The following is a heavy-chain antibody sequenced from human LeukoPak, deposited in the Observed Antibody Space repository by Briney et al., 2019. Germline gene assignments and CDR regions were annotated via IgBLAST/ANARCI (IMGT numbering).Heavy chain of an antibody. Sequence: SETLSLTCAVYGVSFSGYYWSWIRQPPGKGLEWIGEINHSGSTNYNPSLKSRVTISVDTSKNQFSLKLSSVTAADTAVYYCARSYSGYDPFDYWGQGTLVTVSS. CDR2: INHSGST. D-gene: IGHD5-12*01. CDR1: GVSFSGYY. CDR3: ARSYSGYDPFDY. V-gene: IGHV4-34*01. J-gene: IGHJ4*02.